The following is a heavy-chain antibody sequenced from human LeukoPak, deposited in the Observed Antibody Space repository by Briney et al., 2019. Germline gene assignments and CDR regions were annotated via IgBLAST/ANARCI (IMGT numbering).Heavy chain of an antibody. D-gene: IGHD1-7*01. CDR3: ARLRRELWGLSFDD. V-gene: IGHV3-66*04. J-gene: IGHJ4*02. CDR1: RFAVSNNY. CDR2: IYSDGSP. Sequence: PGRSLRLSCAASRFAVSNNYMSWVRQAPGKVLEWVSVIYSDGSPYYADSVRGRFTISRDNSKNTLYLQMNSLRAEDTAVYYCARLRRELWGLSFDDWGQGTRVTVSS.